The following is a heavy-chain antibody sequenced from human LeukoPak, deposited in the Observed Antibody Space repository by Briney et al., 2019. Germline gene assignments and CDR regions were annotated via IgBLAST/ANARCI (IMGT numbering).Heavy chain of an antibody. Sequence: SEPLSLTCTVSGDSIRSYYWSWIRHPTGRGLEGIANIHYSGTTNYSPSLTSRVTISIDTSKNQFSLRLSSVTATDTAVYYCVKAAPGPHDAFDIWGQGTMVTVSS. D-gene: IGHD6-13*01. CDR1: GDSIRSYY. J-gene: IGHJ3*02. CDR3: VKAAPGPHDAFDI. V-gene: IGHV4-59*08. CDR2: IHYSGTT.